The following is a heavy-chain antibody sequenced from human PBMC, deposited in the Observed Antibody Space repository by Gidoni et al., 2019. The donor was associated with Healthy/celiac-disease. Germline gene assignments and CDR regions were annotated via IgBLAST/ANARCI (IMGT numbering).Heavy chain of an antibody. CDR2: ISYDGSNK. Sequence: VQLVESGGGVFQPGGSLRLSCAASGFTFSSYAMHWVRPAPGKGLEWVAVISYDGSNKYYADSVKGRFTISRDNSKNTLYLQMNSLRAEDTAVYYCARDPRWIVGPFDYWGQGTLVTVSS. D-gene: IGHD1-26*01. CDR1: GFTFSSYA. CDR3: ARDPRWIVGPFDY. J-gene: IGHJ4*02. V-gene: IGHV3-30*01.